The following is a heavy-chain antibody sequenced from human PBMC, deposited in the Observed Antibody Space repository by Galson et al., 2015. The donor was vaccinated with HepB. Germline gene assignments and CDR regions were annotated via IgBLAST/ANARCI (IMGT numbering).Heavy chain of an antibody. Sequence: SLRLSCAASGFTFSSYSMNWVRQAPGKGLEWVSYISSSSSTICYADSVKGRFTISRDNAKNSLYLQMNSLRDEDTAVYYCARGCSSTTCYTRFLGWFDPWGQGTLVTVSS. CDR3: ARGCSSTTCYTRFLGWFDP. V-gene: IGHV3-48*02. CDR2: ISSSSSTI. J-gene: IGHJ5*02. CDR1: GFTFSSYS. D-gene: IGHD2-2*02.